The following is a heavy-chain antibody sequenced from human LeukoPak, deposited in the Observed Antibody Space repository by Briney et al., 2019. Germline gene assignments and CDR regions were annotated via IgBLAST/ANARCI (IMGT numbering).Heavy chain of an antibody. Sequence: GRSLRLSCAASGFTFDDYAMHWVRHAPGKGLEWVSGISWNSGSIGYADSVKGRFTISRDNAKNSLYLQMNSLRAEDTALYYCAKDFDYDFPNGMDVWGQGTTVTVSS. CDR1: GFTFDDYA. CDR2: ISWNSGSI. J-gene: IGHJ6*02. V-gene: IGHV3-9*01. CDR3: AKDFDYDFPNGMDV. D-gene: IGHD3-3*01.